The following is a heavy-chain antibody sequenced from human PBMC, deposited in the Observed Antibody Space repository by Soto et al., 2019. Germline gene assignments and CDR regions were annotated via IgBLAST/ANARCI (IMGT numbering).Heavy chain of an antibody. CDR3: ARVHSSAYYYVY. CDR2: TRNKANSYTT. Sequence: EVQLVESGGGLVQPGGSLRLSCAASGFTFSDHYMDWVRQAPGKGLEWVGRTRNKANSYTTEYAASVKGRFTISRDDSKNSLYLQMNSLKTEDTDVYYCARVHSSAYYYVYWGQGTLVTVSS. D-gene: IGHD3-22*01. V-gene: IGHV3-72*01. CDR1: GFTFSDHY. J-gene: IGHJ4*02.